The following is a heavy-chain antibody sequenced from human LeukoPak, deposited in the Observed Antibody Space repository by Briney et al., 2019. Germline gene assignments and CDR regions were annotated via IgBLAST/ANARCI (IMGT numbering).Heavy chain of an antibody. CDR2: IYYSGST. V-gene: IGHV4-39*07. J-gene: IGHJ4*02. CDR3: ARGNDILTVPTHFDY. Sequence: SETLSLTCTVSGGSISSSSYYWGWIRQPPGKGLEWIGSIYYSGSTYYNPSLKSRVTISVDRSKNQFSLKLSSVTAADTAVYYCARGNDILTVPTHFDYWGQGTLVTVSS. CDR1: GGSISSSSYY. D-gene: IGHD3-9*01.